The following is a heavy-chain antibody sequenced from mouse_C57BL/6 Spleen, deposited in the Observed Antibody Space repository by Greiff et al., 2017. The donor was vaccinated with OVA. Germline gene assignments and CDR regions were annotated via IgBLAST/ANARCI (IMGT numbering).Heavy chain of an antibody. Sequence: EVQLQEPGGGLVKPGASLKLSCAASGFTFSDYGMHWVRQAPEKGLEWVAYISSGSSTIYYADTVKGRFTIARDNAKNTLFLQMTSLRSEDTAMFYCAKLRDWYFDVWGTGTTVTVSS. CDR3: AKLRDWYFDV. J-gene: IGHJ1*03. D-gene: IGHD1-1*01. CDR1: GFTFSDYG. CDR2: ISSGSSTI. V-gene: IGHV5-17*01.